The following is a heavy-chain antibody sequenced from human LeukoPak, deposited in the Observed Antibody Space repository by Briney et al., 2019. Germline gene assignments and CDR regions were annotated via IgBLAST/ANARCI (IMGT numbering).Heavy chain of an antibody. D-gene: IGHD6-13*01. Sequence: SETLSLTCTVSGGSISSSSYYWGWIRQPPGKGLEWIGTIYNSGSTYYSPSLKSRVTISVDTSKHQFSLKLSSLTAADTAVYYCARGDISWNAFDIWGQGTRVTVSS. CDR3: ARGDISWNAFDI. CDR2: IYNSGST. CDR1: GGSISSSSYY. J-gene: IGHJ3*02. V-gene: IGHV4-39*01.